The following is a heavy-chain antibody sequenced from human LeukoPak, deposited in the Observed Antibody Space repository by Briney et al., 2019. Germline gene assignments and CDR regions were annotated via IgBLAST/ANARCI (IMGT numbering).Heavy chain of an antibody. Sequence: PGGSLRLSCAASGFTFSSYSMNWVRQAPGKGLEWVSSISSSSSYIYYADSVKGRFTISRDNAKNSLYLQMNSLRAKDTAVYYCARAAYCGGDCSLSPYFDYWGQGTLVTVSS. D-gene: IGHD2-21*02. CDR3: ARAAYCGGDCSLSPYFDY. J-gene: IGHJ4*02. CDR2: ISSSSSYI. CDR1: GFTFSSYS. V-gene: IGHV3-21*01.